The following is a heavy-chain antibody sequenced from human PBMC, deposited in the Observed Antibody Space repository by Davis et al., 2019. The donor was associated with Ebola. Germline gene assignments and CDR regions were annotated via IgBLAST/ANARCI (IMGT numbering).Heavy chain of an antibody. J-gene: IGHJ4*02. Sequence: PGGSLRLSCAASGFTFSSYDMNWVRQAPGKGLEWVSFIRTGYTTTVYYAESVKGRFTGSRDNAKSSAFLQMNSLGVDDTAVYYCARWAGGYLRGLDSWGPGTLVTVSS. CDR3: ARWAGGYLRGLDS. CDR2: IRTGYTTTV. CDR1: GFTFSSYD. D-gene: IGHD1-26*01. V-gene: IGHV3-48*03.